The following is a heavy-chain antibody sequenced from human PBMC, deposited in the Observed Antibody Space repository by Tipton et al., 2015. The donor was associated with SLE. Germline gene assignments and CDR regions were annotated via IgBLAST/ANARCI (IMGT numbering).Heavy chain of an antibody. Sequence: TLSLTCTVSGGSISSSSYYWGWIRQPPGKGLEWIGSIYYSGSTYYNPSLKSRVTISVDTSKNQFSLKLSSVTAADTAVYYCARGPPHYDFWSGTFYWYFDLWGRGTLVTVSS. CDR1: GGSISSSSYY. CDR3: ARGPPHYDFWSGTFYWYFDL. CDR2: IYYSGST. D-gene: IGHD3-3*01. J-gene: IGHJ2*01. V-gene: IGHV4-39*07.